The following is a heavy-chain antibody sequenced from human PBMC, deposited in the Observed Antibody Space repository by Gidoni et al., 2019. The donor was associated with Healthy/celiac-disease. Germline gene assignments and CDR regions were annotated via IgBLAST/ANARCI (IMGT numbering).Heavy chain of an antibody. V-gene: IGHV4-38-2*02. Sequence: SLTCTVSGYSISSGYYWGWIRQPPGKGLEWIGSIYHSGSTYYNPSLKSRVTISVDTSKNQFSLKLSSVTAADTAVYYCARPWNVLLWFGEFLLWGQGTLVTVSS. CDR2: IYHSGST. CDR1: GYSISSGYY. J-gene: IGHJ4*02. D-gene: IGHD3-10*01. CDR3: ARPWNVLLWFGEFLL.